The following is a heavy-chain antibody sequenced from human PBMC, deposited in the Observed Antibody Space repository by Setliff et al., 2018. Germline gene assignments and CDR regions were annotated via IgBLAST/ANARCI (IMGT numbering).Heavy chain of an antibody. D-gene: IGHD3-22*01. J-gene: IGHJ5*02. CDR1: GGSMTYYY. Sequence: PSETLSLTCTVSGGSMTYYYWSWVRQPPGKGLEWIGNIFHGESISYNPSLKSRVTISVDTSKNQFSLKLMSVTAADTAVYYCATMRNYYETGNYYSSRWFDPWGQGTLVTVSS. CDR3: ATMRNYYETGNYYSSRWFDP. CDR2: IFHGESI. V-gene: IGHV4-59*12.